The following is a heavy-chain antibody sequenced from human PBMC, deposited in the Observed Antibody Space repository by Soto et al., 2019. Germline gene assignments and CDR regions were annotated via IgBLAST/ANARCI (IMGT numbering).Heavy chain of an antibody. J-gene: IGHJ4*02. Sequence: GGSLRLSCAASGFTFSSYAMSWVRQAPGKGLEWVSAISGSGGSTYYADSVKGRFTISRDNSKNTLYLQMNSLRAEDTAVYYCAKKKSRFYYDSSVTFDYWGQGTLVTVSS. CDR2: ISGSGGST. CDR1: GFTFSSYA. CDR3: AKKKSRFYYDSSVTFDY. V-gene: IGHV3-23*01. D-gene: IGHD3-22*01.